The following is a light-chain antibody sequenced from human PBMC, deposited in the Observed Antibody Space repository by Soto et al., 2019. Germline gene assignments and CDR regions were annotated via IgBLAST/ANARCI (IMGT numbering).Light chain of an antibody. CDR1: QSVSRY. Sequence: EIVLTQSPATLSLSPGEIATLSCRASQSVSRYLAWYQQKPGQAPRLLIYDASNRATGIPARFSGSGYGTEFTLNINSLDAEYFAGYYCRRLSNWPVTCGQGTNVESK. CDR3: RRLSNWPVT. J-gene: IGKJ1*01. V-gene: IGKV3-11*01. CDR2: DAS.